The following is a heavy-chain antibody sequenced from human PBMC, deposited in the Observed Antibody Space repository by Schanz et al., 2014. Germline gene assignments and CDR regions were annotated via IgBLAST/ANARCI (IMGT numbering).Heavy chain of an antibody. CDR1: EFSFSSFG. D-gene: IGHD3-22*01. V-gene: IGHV3-48*01. CDR3: ARGREVVAKIFDV. Sequence: EVQLVESGGGLVRPGGSLRLSCAVSEFSFSSFGMNWVRQAPGKGLEWVSYISSSSSTIYYADSVKGRFTISRDNAKNSLYLQMNSLRAEDTGVYYCARGREVVAKIFDVWGQGTMVTVSS. CDR2: ISSSSSTI. J-gene: IGHJ3*01.